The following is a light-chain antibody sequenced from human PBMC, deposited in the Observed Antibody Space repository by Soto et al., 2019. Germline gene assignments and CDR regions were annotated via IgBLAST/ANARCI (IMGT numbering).Light chain of an antibody. V-gene: IGKV1-9*01. CDR3: QQLNSYPAPT. J-gene: IGKJ3*01. CDR1: QTISSW. CDR2: AAS. Sequence: IECTHTPSTLYLCVGDEVTITCRPSQTISSWLAWYQQKPGKAPKLLIYAASTLQSGVPSRFSGSGSGTEFTLTISSLHPEDFATYYCQQLNSYPAPTFGAGPNVDIK.